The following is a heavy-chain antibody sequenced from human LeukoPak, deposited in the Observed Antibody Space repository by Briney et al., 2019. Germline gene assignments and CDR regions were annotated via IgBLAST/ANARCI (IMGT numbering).Heavy chain of an antibody. V-gene: IGHV1-2*02. CDR3: AKVNSGRFDY. CDR1: GYTFTVYY. CDR2: MNYNSGGT. D-gene: IGHD1-7*01. Sequence: ASVTVSFKASGYTFTVYYMHWVRQAPGQGLEWMGWMNYNSGGTNYAQKFQGRVTMTRDTSISTAYMELSRLRSDDTAVYDCAKVNSGRFDYWGQGTLVTVSS. J-gene: IGHJ4*02.